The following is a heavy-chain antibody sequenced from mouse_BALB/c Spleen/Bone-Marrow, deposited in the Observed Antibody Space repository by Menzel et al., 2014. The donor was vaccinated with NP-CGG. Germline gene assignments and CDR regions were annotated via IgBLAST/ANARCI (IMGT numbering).Heavy chain of an antibody. Sequence: EVHLVESGGGLVQPGGSLKLSCAASGFDFXRYWMSWVRQAPGKGLEWIGEINPESSTINYTPSLKDKFIISRDNAKNTLYLQMSKVRSEDTALYYCSRLNYYGNLFVWGAGTTVTVSS. V-gene: IGHV4-1*02. CDR3: SRLNYYGNLFV. CDR2: INPESSTI. D-gene: IGHD1-1*01. CDR1: GFDFXRYW. J-gene: IGHJ1*01.